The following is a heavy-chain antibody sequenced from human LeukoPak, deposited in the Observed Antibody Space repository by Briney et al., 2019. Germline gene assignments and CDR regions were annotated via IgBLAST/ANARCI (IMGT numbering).Heavy chain of an antibody. V-gene: IGHV4-61*02. CDR1: GGSISSGSYY. D-gene: IGHD1-14*01. CDR3: ARSLVSYPENFDY. CDR2: IYTSGST. Sequence: SQTLSLTCTVSGGSISSGSYYWSWIRQPAGKGLEWIGRIYTSGSTNYNPSLKSRVTISVDTSKNQFSLKLSSVTAADTAVYYCARSLVSYPENFDYWGQGTLVTVSS. J-gene: IGHJ4*02.